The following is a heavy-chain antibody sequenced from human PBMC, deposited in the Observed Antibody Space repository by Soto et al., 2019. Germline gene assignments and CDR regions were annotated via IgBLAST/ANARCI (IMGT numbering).Heavy chain of an antibody. CDR3: ARERFGELTIDY. J-gene: IGHJ4*02. D-gene: IGHD3-10*01. Sequence: GGSLRLSCAASGFTFSSYGMHWVRQAPGKGLGWVAVIWYDGSNKYYADSVKGRFTISRDNSKNTLYLQMNSLRAEDTAVYYRARERFGELTIDYWGQGTLVTVSS. CDR1: GFTFSSYG. CDR2: IWYDGSNK. V-gene: IGHV3-33*01.